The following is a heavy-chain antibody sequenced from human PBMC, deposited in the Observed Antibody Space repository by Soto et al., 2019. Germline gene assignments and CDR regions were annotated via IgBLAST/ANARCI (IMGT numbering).Heavy chain of an antibody. Sequence: QVQLQESGPGLVKPSQTLSLTCTVSGGSITNDDYYWSGIRQPPGKGLEWIGHIYYNGNTYYNPSLKGRLTMSLDTSQNQFSLHLTSVIAADSASYFCARATTVTSSFFYYGLDVWGQGTTVTVSS. CDR3: ARATTVTSSFFYYGLDV. D-gene: IGHD4-17*01. V-gene: IGHV4-30-4*08. J-gene: IGHJ6*02. CDR2: IYYNGNT. CDR1: GGSITNDDYY.